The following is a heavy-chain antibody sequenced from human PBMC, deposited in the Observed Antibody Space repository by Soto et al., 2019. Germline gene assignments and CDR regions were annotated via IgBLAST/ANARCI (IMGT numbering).Heavy chain of an antibody. D-gene: IGHD2-15*01. V-gene: IGHV4-59*02. Sequence: SETLSLTFTVSGRYVISGYGSWIRQPPGKGLEWIGYISHSGNTNYNPSVKSRVTLSVDTPKNQFSLRLSSVTTADTAVYYCAGLRGYAGSPIDYWGQGTLVTVS. CDR1: GRYVISGY. J-gene: IGHJ4*02. CDR2: ISHSGNT. CDR3: AGLRGYAGSPIDY.